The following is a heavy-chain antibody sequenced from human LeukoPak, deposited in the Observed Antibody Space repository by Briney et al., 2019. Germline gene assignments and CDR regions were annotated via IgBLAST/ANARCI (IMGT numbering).Heavy chain of an antibody. Sequence: SVKVSCKASGGTFSSYAISWVRQAPGQGLEWMGGIIPIFGTANYAQKFQGRVTITTDETTSTAYMELSSLTSEDTAVYYCASDYDSSGSAFTSLDYWGQGTLVTVSS. D-gene: IGHD3-22*01. J-gene: IGHJ4*02. V-gene: IGHV1-69*05. CDR3: ASDYDSSGSAFTSLDY. CDR1: GGTFSSYA. CDR2: IIPIFGTA.